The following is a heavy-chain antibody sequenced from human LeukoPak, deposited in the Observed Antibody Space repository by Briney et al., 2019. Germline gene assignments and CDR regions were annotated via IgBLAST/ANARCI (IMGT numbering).Heavy chain of an antibody. V-gene: IGHV3-23*01. Sequence: GGSLRLSCAASGFTFSTYAMSWVRQAPGKGLEWVSAVSGSGGSTYYADSAKGRFTISRDNSKNTLYLQMDSLRAEDTAVYYCAKDGVTGPPWFDPWGRGTLVTVSS. D-gene: IGHD3-9*01. CDR2: VSGSGGST. CDR3: AKDGVTGPPWFDP. J-gene: IGHJ5*02. CDR1: GFTFSTYA.